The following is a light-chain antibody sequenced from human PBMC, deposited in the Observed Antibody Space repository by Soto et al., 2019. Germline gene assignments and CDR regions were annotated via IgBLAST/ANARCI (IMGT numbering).Light chain of an antibody. Sequence: QCDRTRAGSGSGAPGDGRPLFCTGTSSDVGGYNYVSWYQQHPGKAPKLLIYDVSNRPSGASNRFSGSKSGNTASLTISGLQAEDEADYYCSSYTGSTTLHYVFGTGTKVTV. V-gene: IGLV2-14*01. J-gene: IGLJ1*01. CDR2: DVS. CDR1: SSDVGGYNY. CDR3: SSYTGSTTLHYV.